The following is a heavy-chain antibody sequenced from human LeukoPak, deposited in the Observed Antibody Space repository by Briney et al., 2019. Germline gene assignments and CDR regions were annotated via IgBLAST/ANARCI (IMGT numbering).Heavy chain of an antibody. V-gene: IGHV1-2*02. D-gene: IGHD6-6*01. Sequence: ASVKVSCKASGYTFTGYYMHWVRQAPGQGLVCMGWINPNSGGTNYAQKFQGRVTMTRDTSISTAYMELSRLRSDDTAVYYCARGTAGKRLVHWFDPWGQGTLVTVSS. CDR1: GYTFTGYY. J-gene: IGHJ5*02. CDR2: INPNSGGT. CDR3: ARGTAGKRLVHWFDP.